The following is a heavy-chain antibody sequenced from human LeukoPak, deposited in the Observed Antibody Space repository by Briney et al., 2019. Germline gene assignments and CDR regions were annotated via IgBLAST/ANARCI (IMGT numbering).Heavy chain of an antibody. J-gene: IGHJ3*02. V-gene: IGHV1-2*02. Sequence: ASVKVSCKASGYTFPGYYMHWVRQAPGQGLEWMGWINPNSGGTNYAQKFQGRVTMTRDTSISTAYMELSRLRSDDTAVYYCARPRAGIVVAENAFDIWGQGTMVTVSS. CDR3: ARPRAGIVVAENAFDI. CDR2: INPNSGGT. CDR1: GYTFPGYY. D-gene: IGHD3-22*01.